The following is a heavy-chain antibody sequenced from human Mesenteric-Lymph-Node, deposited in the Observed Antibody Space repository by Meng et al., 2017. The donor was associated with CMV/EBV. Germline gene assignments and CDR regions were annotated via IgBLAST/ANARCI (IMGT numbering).Heavy chain of an antibody. J-gene: IGHJ6*02. V-gene: IGHV3-23*03. CDR2: IYSSVTNP. CDR3: AKDHFWVAVAGLRYYYYGMDV. Sequence: GGSLRLSCAASGFPFSSFGMAWVRQAPGKGLQWISVIYSSVTNPHYADSVKGRFTISRDNSKNTLYLQMNSLRAEDTAVYYCAKDHFWVAVAGLRYYYYGMDVWGQGTTVTVSS. D-gene: IGHD6-19*01. CDR1: GFPFSSFG.